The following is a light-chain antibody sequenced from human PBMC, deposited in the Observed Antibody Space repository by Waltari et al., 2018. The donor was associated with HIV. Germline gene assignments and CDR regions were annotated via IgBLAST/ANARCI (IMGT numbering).Light chain of an antibody. J-gene: IGLJ2*01. CDR3: CSYGSGSTLV. Sequence: QSGLTQPASVSGSPGQSITISCTGTSSDVGGFNLVSWYQQLPGKATELMIYEVTKRPAVVSHRFSGSKSCNTASLTISGLQAEDEAHYLCCSYGSGSTLVFGGGTKLTVL. CDR1: SSDVGGFNL. V-gene: IGLV2-23*02. CDR2: EVT.